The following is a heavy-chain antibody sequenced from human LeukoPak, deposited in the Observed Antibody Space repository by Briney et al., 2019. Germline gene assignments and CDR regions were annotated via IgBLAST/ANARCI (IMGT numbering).Heavy chain of an antibody. Sequence: SETLSLTCAAYGGSFSGYYWSWIRQPPGKGLEWIGEINHSGSTNYNPSLKSRVTISVDTSKNQFSLKLSSVTAADTAVYYCARVGVRFDYWGQGTLVTVSS. CDR1: GGSFSGYY. CDR2: INHSGST. D-gene: IGHD3-10*01. V-gene: IGHV4-34*01. CDR3: ARVGVRFDY. J-gene: IGHJ4*02.